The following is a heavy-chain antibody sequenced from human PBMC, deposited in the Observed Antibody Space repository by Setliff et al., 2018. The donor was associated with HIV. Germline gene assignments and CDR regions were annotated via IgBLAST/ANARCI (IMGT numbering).Heavy chain of an antibody. CDR3: AIDMVGGWLRPMPDF. D-gene: IGHD2-2*01. CDR1: GFTLREVS. J-gene: IGHJ4*02. CDR2: FDPEDGET. V-gene: IGHV1-24*01. Sequence: ASVKVSCKVSGFTLREVSMHWVRQAPAKGLEWMGYFDPEDGETVYALKFQGRVTMTEDTSTDTAYMELSGLRSEDTAVYYCAIDMVGGWLRPMPDFWCQGALVTVS.